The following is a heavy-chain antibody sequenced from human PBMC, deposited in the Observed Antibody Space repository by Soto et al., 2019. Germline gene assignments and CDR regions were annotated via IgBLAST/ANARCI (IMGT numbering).Heavy chain of an antibody. J-gene: IGHJ4*02. CDR3: AKAGFFITMVRGVIAGGGPYYFDY. CDR1: VFTFSSYD. D-gene: IGHD3-10*01. Sequence: QPWGPLRRSCPASVFTFSSYDMSWVREAPGKGLEWVSAISGSGWSTYYADSVKGRFTISRDNSKNTLYLQMNSLRAEDTAVYYCAKAGFFITMVRGVIAGGGPYYFDYWGQGTLVAVPQ. CDR2: ISGSGWST. V-gene: IGHV3-23*01.